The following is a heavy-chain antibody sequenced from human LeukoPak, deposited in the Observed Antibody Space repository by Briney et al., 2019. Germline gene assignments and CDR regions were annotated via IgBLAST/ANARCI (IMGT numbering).Heavy chain of an antibody. CDR1: GFTMKNFG. CDR2: IWYDGSQR. J-gene: IGHJ4*02. D-gene: IGHD3-3*01. CDR3: VRGADMNYNFENSFYFDS. V-gene: IGHV3-33*01. Sequence: PGGSLRLSCAVSGFTMKNFGMHWVRQAPGKGLEWVAVIWYDGSQRHYIDSVKGRFAISRENSMNTLSLEMNGLRVEDTAVYYCVRGADMNYNFENSFYFDSWGQGALVIVSP.